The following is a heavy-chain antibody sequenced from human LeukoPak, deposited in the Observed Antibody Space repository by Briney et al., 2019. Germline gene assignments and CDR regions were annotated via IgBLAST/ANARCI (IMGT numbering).Heavy chain of an antibody. CDR3: ARGYMTADY. J-gene: IGHJ4*02. Sequence: GGSLRLSCVASGFTFNNYWMSWVRHAPGKGLEWVARIKQDGSDKYYVDSVRGRFTISRDDAKNSLYLQMSSLRAGDTAVYYCARGYMTADYWGQGSLVTVSS. CDR1: GFTFNNYW. V-gene: IGHV3-7*05. D-gene: IGHD2-2*02. CDR2: IKQDGSDK.